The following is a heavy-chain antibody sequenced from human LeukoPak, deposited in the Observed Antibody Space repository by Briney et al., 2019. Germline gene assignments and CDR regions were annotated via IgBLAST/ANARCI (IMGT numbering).Heavy chain of an antibody. D-gene: IGHD6-19*01. CDR3: AKDKIRYSSGWYEGAGFDY. V-gene: IGHV3-30*18. CDR2: ISYDGSNK. J-gene: IGHJ4*02. Sequence: PGGSLRLSCAASGFTFSSYGMHWVRQAPGKGLEWVAVISYDGSNKYYADSVKGRFTISRDNSKKTLYLQMNSLRAEDTAVYYCAKDKIRYSSGWYEGAGFDYWGQGTLVTVSS. CDR1: GFTFSSYG.